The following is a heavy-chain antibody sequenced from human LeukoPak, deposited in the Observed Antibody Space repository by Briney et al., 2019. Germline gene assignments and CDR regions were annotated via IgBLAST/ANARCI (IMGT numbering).Heavy chain of an antibody. CDR1: GYTFTSDY. CDR2: INPSGGST. D-gene: IGHD4-23*01. V-gene: IGHV1-46*01. J-gene: IGHJ3*02. Sequence: ASVKVSCKASGYTFTSDYMHWVRQAPGQGLERVGIINPSGGSTSYAQKFQGRVTMTRDTSTSTVYMELSSLRSEDTAVYYCARVKGYGGMRGAFDIWGQGTMVTVSS. CDR3: ARVKGYGGMRGAFDI.